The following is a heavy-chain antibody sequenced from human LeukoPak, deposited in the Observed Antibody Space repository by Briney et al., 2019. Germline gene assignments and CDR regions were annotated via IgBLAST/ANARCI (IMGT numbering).Heavy chain of an antibody. J-gene: IGHJ4*02. D-gene: IGHD3-3*01. V-gene: IGHV4-59*08. CDR1: GGSISSYY. CDR3: AGQPSYYDFSYYFDY. CDR2: IYDSGST. Sequence: SETLSLTCTVSGGSISSYYWSWIRQPPGKGLEWIGYIYDSGSTNYNPSLKSRVTISVDTSKNQFSLKLSSVTAADTAVYYCAGQPSYYDFSYYFDYWGQGTLVTVSS.